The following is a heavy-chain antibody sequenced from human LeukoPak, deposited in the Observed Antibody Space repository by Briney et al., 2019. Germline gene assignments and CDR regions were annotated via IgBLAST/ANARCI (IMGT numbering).Heavy chain of an antibody. Sequence: GGSLRPSCAASRFTFSSYAMSWVRQAPGKGLEWVSGISGSGVSTYYADSVRGRFTISRDNSKNTLYLQMNSLRAEDTAVYYCAKDTMATMTYDYWGQGTLVTVSS. CDR2: ISGSGVST. J-gene: IGHJ4*02. V-gene: IGHV3-23*01. CDR3: AKDTMATMTYDY. CDR1: RFTFSSYA. D-gene: IGHD5-24*01.